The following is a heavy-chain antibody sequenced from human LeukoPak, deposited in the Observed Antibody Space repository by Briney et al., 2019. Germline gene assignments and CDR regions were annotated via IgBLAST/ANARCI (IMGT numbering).Heavy chain of an antibody. V-gene: IGHV4-59*08. CDR3: ASHEGSNYDFWSGSIGAYYYYGMDV. CDR2: IYYSGST. J-gene: IGHJ6*02. Sequence: PSESLSLTCTVSGGSISSYYWSWIRQPPGKGLEWIGYIYYSGSTNYNPSLKSRVSISVDTSKNQFSLKLSSVTAADTAVYYCASHEGSNYDFWSGSIGAYYYYGMDVWGQGTTVTVSS. CDR1: GGSISSYY. D-gene: IGHD3-3*01.